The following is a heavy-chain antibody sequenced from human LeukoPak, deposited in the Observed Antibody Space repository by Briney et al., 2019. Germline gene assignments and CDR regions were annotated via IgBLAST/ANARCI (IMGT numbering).Heavy chain of an antibody. J-gene: IGHJ4*02. D-gene: IGHD1-7*01. CDR2: INPNSGGT. CDR1: GYTFTGYY. CDR3: ARDTITGTPAPGGY. Sequence: ASVKVSCKASGYTFTGYYMHWVRQAPGQGLEWMGWINPNSGGTNYAQKFQGRVTMTRDTSISTAYMELSSLRSEDTAVYYCARDTITGTPAPGGYWGQGTLVTVSS. V-gene: IGHV1-2*02.